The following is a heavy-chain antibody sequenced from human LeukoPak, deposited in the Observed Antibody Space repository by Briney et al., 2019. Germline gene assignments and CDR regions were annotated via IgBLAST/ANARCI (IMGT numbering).Heavy chain of an antibody. V-gene: IGHV4-34*01. D-gene: IGHD6-13*01. CDR2: INHSGST. J-gene: IGHJ4*02. Sequence: PSETLSLTCAVYGGSFSGYYWSWIRQPPGKGLEWIGEINHSGSTNYNPSLKSRVTRSVDTSKNQFSLKLSSVTAADTAVYYCARESEFASNIAAAGTRAGDYWGQGTLVTVSS. CDR1: GGSFSGYY. CDR3: ARESEFASNIAAAGTRAGDY.